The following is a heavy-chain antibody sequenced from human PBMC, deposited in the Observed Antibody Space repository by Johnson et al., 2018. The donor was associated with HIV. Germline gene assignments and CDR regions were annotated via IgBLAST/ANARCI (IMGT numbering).Heavy chain of an antibody. Sequence: VQLVESGGVVVQPGGSLRLSCAASGFTFDDYTMHWVRQAPGKGLEWVSLISWDGGSTYYADPVNGRFTISRDESKNTLFLEMDSLRPEDTALYYCARESRSGTGNVPGRHALDVWGQGTMVIVSS. J-gene: IGHJ3*01. CDR2: ISWDGGST. D-gene: IGHD1-1*01. CDR3: ARESRSGTGNVPGRHALDV. V-gene: IGHV3-43*01. CDR1: GFTFDDYT.